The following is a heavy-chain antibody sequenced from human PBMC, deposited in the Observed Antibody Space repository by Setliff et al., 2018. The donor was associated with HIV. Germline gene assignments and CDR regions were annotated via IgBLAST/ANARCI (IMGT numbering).Heavy chain of an antibody. Sequence: ASVKVSCKASGYRFNTYGISWVRQASGQGLEWMGWISPYNGNTNYAEKLQDRVTLTTDTSTNTAYMEMRTLRSDDTAVYYCVRGVTRDISGYYRDEYFQHWGQGTPVTVSS. CDR3: VRGVTRDISGYYRDEYFQH. V-gene: IGHV1-18*01. J-gene: IGHJ1*01. D-gene: IGHD3-22*01. CDR1: GYRFNTYG. CDR2: ISPYNGNT.